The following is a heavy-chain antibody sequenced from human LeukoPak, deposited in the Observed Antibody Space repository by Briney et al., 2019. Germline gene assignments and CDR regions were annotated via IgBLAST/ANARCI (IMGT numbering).Heavy chain of an antibody. CDR3: ARDLRIASGSYLDY. CDR1: GFTFSSYE. V-gene: IGHV3-48*03. Sequence: PGGSLRLSCAASGFTFSSYEMNWVRQAPGKGLEWVSYISSSGSTIYYADSVKGRFISSRDNNKNSLYLQMNSLRAEDTAIYYCARDLRIASGSYLDYWGQGTLVTVSS. D-gene: IGHD1-26*01. J-gene: IGHJ4*02. CDR2: ISSSGSTI.